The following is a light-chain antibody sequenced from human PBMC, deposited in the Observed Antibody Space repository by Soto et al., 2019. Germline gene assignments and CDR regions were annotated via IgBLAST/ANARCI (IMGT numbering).Light chain of an antibody. CDR1: QDISRW. Sequence: DIQMTQSPSSVSASVGDRVTITCRASQDISRWLAWYQQKPGKAPNLLIYSASSLYSGVPSRFIGSGSGTDFTLTISSLQPEDFATYYRQQAKTCALTFGGGTRVEIK. J-gene: IGKJ4*01. CDR3: QQAKTCALT. CDR2: SAS. V-gene: IGKV1-12*01.